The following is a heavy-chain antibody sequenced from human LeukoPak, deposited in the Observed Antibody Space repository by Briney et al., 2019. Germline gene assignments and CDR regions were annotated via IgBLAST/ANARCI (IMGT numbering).Heavy chain of an antibody. D-gene: IGHD3-22*01. J-gene: IGHJ4*02. Sequence: GGSLRLSCAASGFTFSSYAMHWVRQAPGKGLEWVAVISYDGSNKYYADSVKGRFTISRDNSKNTLYLQMNSLRAEDTAVYYCARSTLDYDSSGYYHDYWGQGTLVTVSS. V-gene: IGHV3-30-3*01. CDR1: GFTFSSYA. CDR2: ISYDGSNK. CDR3: ARSTLDYDSSGYYHDY.